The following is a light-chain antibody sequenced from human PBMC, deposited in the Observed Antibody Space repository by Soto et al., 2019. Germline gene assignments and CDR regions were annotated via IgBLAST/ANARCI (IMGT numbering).Light chain of an antibody. J-gene: IGLJ2*01. Sequence: QSVLTQPPSASGTPGQRVTISSSGSSSNIGSNHVYWYQQFPGMAPKLLMYRSDQRPTGVPDRFSGSKSGTSASLAISGLRSDDEADYYCSARDDILSGVVFGGGTKVTVL. CDR2: RSD. V-gene: IGLV1-47*01. CDR1: SSNIGSNH. CDR3: SARDDILSGVV.